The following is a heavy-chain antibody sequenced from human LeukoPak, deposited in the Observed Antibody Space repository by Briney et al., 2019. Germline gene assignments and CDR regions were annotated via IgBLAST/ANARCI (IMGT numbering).Heavy chain of an antibody. Sequence: GGSLRLSCAASGFTFSSYGMHWVRQAPGKGLEWVAVISYDGSNKYYADSVKGRFTISRDNSKNTLYLEVISLTAEDTAVYYCAKDDAWLRFGEWSQGTLVTVSS. J-gene: IGHJ4*02. CDR1: GFTFSSYG. CDR2: ISYDGSNK. D-gene: IGHD3-10*01. CDR3: AKDDAWLRFGE. V-gene: IGHV3-30*18.